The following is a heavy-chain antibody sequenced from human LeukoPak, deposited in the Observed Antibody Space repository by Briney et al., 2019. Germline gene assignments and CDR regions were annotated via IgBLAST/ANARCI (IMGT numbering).Heavy chain of an antibody. V-gene: IGHV3-15*01. Sequence: GGSLRLSCAASGFTFSNAWMSWVRQAPGKGLEWVGRIKSKTDGGTTDYAAPVKGRFTISRDDSKNMLYLQMNSLKTEDTAVYYCTTDQLDGGETYYYYMDVWGKGTTVTVSS. CDR2: IKSKTDGGTT. CDR1: GFTFSNAW. D-gene: IGHD2-21*01. J-gene: IGHJ6*03. CDR3: TTDQLDGGETYYYYMDV.